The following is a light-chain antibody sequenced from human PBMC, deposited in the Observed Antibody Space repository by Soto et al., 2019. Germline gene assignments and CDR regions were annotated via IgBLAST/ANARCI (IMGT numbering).Light chain of an antibody. CDR3: QQYDRASWT. CDR2: RAS. J-gene: IGKJ1*01. CDR1: QSIRSW. Sequence: DIQMTQSPSTLSASVGDRVIITCRASQSIRSWLAWYQQKPGKAPNLLIYRASTLKSGIPSGFSGSGSGTEFTLTVSSLQPDHFAAYYCQQYDRASWTGVRGTEVVIK. V-gene: IGKV1-5*03.